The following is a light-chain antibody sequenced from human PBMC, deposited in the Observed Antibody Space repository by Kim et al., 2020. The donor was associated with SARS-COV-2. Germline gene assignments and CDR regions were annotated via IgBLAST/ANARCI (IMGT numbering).Light chain of an antibody. CDR1: SRDIGTYNY. CDR2: DVS. Sequence: GQSITISCTGTSRDIGTYNYVSWYQQYPGKAPKLMIYDVSKRPSGVSDRFSGSKSGNTASLTISGLQAEDEADYYCNSYTTSTTWVFGGGTQLTVL. CDR3: NSYTTSTTWV. J-gene: IGLJ3*02. V-gene: IGLV2-14*04.